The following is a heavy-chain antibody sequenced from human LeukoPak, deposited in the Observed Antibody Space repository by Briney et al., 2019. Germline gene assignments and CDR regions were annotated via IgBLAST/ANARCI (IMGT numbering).Heavy chain of an antibody. CDR2: ISDSGGST. D-gene: IGHD3/OR15-3a*01. J-gene: IGHJ4*02. CDR1: GITLSNYG. V-gene: IGHV3-23*01. CDR3: AKRGVVIRVILVGFHKEAYYFES. Sequence: PGGSLRLSCAVSGITLSNYGMSWVRQAPGKGLEWVAGISDSGGSTKYADSVKGRFTIARDNRKNTLYLRMNSLRAEDTAVYFCAKRGVVIRVILVGFHKEAYYFESWGQGALVTVSS.